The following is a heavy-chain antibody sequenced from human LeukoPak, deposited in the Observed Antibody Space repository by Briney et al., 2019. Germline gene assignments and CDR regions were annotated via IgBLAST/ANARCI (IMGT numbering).Heavy chain of an antibody. V-gene: IGHV3-7*04. CDR3: ARVAGVADY. J-gene: IGHJ4*02. CDR2: IKADGSET. Sequence: GGSLRLSCAAPGFTFSNYWMSWVRQAPGKGPEWVANIKADGSETVYVDSVKGRFSISRDDAKNSLYLQMSSLRVEDTAVYYCARVAGVADYWGQGTLVTVSS. CDR1: GFTFSNYW.